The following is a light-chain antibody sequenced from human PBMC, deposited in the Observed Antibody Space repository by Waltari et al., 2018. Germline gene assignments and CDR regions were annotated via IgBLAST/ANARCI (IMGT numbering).Light chain of an antibody. J-gene: IGKJ4*01. CDR1: QSVSSSY. CDR2: GAS. Sequence: EIVLTQSPGTLSLSPAERATRSCRASQSVSSSYLAWYQQKPGQAPRLLIYGASSRATGIPDRFSGSGSGTDFTLTISRLEPEDFAVYYCQQYGSSSLTFGGGTKVEIK. CDR3: QQYGSSSLT. V-gene: IGKV3-20*01.